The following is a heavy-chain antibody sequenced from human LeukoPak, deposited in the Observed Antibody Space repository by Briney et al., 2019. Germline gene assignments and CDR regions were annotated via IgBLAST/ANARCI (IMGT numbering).Heavy chain of an antibody. J-gene: IGHJ4*02. D-gene: IGHD3-9*01. CDR2: ISYDGSNK. CDR3: ARVILRYFDWVLQRPLDY. Sequence: GGSLRLSCAASGFTFSSYAMHWVRQAPGKGLEWVAVISYDGSNKYYADSVKGRFTISRDNSKNTLYLQMNSLRAEDTAVYYCARVILRYFDWVLQRPLDYWGQGALVTVSS. CDR1: GFTFSSYA. V-gene: IGHV3-30*04.